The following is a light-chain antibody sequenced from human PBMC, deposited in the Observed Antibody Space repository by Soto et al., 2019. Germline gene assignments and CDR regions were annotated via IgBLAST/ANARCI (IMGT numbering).Light chain of an antibody. J-gene: IGLJ2*01. CDR3: QSYDSRRHVV. V-gene: IGLV1-40*01. CDR2: GNS. CDR1: SSNIGAGYD. Sequence: QTVVTQPPSVSGAPGQRVTISCTGSSSNIGAGYDVHWYQQLPGTAPKLLIYGNSNRPSGVPDRFSGSKSGTSASLAITGLQAEDEADYYCQSYDSRRHVVFGGGTKLTVL.